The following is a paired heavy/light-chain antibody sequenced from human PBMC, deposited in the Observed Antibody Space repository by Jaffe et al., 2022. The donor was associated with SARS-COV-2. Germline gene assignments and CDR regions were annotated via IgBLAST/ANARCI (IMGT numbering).Heavy chain of an antibody. CDR2: ISSNGDST. Sequence: EVQLVESGGGLVQPGGSLRLSCSASGFTFNSYAMHWVRQAPGKGLEYVSAISSNGDSTFYADSVKGRFTISRDNSKNTLYLQMSSLRAEDTAVYYCVKVSVVGQGDYWGQGTLVTVSS. CDR3: VKVSVVGQGDY. V-gene: IGHV3-64D*09. CDR1: GFTFNSYA. D-gene: IGHD2-2*01. J-gene: IGHJ4*02.
Light chain of an antibody. CDR3: MQATQFPALT. Sequence: DIVMTQTPLSSPVTLGQPASISCRSSQSLVHSDGNTYLSWLQQRPGQPPRLLIYKISNRFSGVPDRFSGSGAGTDFTLKISRVEAEDVGVYYCMQATQFPALTFGGGTKVEIK. CDR2: KIS. CDR1: QSLVHSDGNTY. J-gene: IGKJ4*01. V-gene: IGKV2-24*01.